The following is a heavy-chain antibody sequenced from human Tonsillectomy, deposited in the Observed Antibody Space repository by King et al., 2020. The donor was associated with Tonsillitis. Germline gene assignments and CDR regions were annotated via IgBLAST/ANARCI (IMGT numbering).Heavy chain of an antibody. Sequence: VQLVESGGGVVQPGGSLRLSCAASGFTFSGYGMHWVRQAPGKGLEWVAFIRYDGSNKYYVDSVKGRFTISRDNSNNMLYLQMNSLRAEDTAVYYCATDFETIGTTGCLDPWGQGSLVTVSS. CDR3: ATDFETIGTTGCLDP. CDR1: GFTFSGYG. V-gene: IGHV3-30*02. D-gene: IGHD1-1*01. CDR2: IRYDGSNK. J-gene: IGHJ5*02.